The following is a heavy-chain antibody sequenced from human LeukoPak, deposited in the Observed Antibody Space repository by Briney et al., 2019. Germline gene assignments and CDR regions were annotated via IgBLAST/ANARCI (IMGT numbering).Heavy chain of an antibody. CDR1: GGTFSSYA. Sequence: ASVKVSCKASGGTFSSYAISWVRQAPGQGLEWMGRIIPILGIANYAQKFQGRVTITADKSTSTAYMELSSLRSEDTAVYYCARDLGLGIGDYFDYWGQGTLVTVSS. V-gene: IGHV1-69*04. CDR3: ARDLGLGIGDYFDY. CDR2: IIPILGIA. D-gene: IGHD7-27*01. J-gene: IGHJ4*02.